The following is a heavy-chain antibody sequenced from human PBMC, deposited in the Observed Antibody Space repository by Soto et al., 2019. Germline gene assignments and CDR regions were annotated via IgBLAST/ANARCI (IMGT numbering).Heavy chain of an antibody. V-gene: IGHV3-7*01. J-gene: IGHJ4*02. CDR1: GFTFSSYW. CDR2: IKQDGSEK. CDR3: ARDQDSSSWLYYFDY. D-gene: IGHD6-13*01. Sequence: GGSLRLSCAASGFTFSSYWMSWVRQAPGKGLEWVANIKQDGSEKYYVDSVKGRFTISRDNAKNSLYLQMNSLRAEDTAVYYCARDQDSSSWLYYFDYWGQGALVTVSS.